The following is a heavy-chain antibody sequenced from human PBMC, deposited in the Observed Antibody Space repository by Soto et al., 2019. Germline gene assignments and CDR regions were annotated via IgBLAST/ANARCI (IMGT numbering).Heavy chain of an antibody. CDR3: ARAKFIKILAAAHGMDV. J-gene: IGHJ6*02. CDR1: GFTFSDHS. D-gene: IGHD6-13*01. CDR2: ISSSSSYT. V-gene: IGHV3-11*06. Sequence: QVQLVESGGGLVQPGGSLRLSCAASGFTFSDHSMSWIRQAPGKGLEWVSYISSSSSYTNYADSVKGRFTISRDNAKNSLYLQMNSLRAEDTAVYYCARAKFIKILAAAHGMDVWGQGTTVTVSS.